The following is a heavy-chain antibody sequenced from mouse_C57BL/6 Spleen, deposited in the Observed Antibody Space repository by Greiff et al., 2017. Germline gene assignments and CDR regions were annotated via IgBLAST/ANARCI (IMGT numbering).Heavy chain of an antibody. CDR3: ASTRYFDV. CDR2: IRNKANGYTT. CDR1: GFTFTDYY. V-gene: IGHV7-3*01. J-gene: IGHJ1*03. Sequence: EVKLVESGGGLVQPGGSLSLSCAASGFTFTDYYMSWVRQPPGKALEWLGFIRNKANGYTTEYSASVKGRFTISRDNSQSILYLQRNALRAEDSATYYCASTRYFDVWGTGTTVTVSS. D-gene: IGHD1-1*01.